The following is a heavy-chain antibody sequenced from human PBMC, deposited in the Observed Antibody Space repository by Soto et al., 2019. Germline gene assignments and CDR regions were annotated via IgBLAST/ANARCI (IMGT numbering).Heavy chain of an antibody. D-gene: IGHD4-17*01. Sequence: GSLRPSCRAAELIITGCAMSPGRKTTDKGVEWVSAISGSGGSKYHAESVKGRFTISRDNYTNTLYLQMNSLRADAQAVHYRAKESRLAYGASDYWGHRSHVTV. J-gene: IGHJ4*01. V-gene: IGHV3-23*01. CDR1: ELIITGCA. CDR2: ISGSGGSK. CDR3: AKESRLAYGASDY.